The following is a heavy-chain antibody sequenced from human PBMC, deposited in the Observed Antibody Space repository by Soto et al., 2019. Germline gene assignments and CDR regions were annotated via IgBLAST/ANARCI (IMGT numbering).Heavy chain of an antibody. V-gene: IGHV3-9*01. D-gene: IGHD3-9*01. J-gene: IGHJ3*02. Sequence: EVQLVESGGGLVQPGRSLRLSCAASGFTFDDYAMHWVRQAPGKGLEWVSGISWNSGSIGYADSVKGRFTISRDNAKNSLYLQMNSLRDEDTALYYCVKDISSGTYILTGRDACDIWGQGTMVTVSS. CDR1: GFTFDDYA. CDR3: VKDISSGTYILTGRDACDI. CDR2: ISWNSGSI.